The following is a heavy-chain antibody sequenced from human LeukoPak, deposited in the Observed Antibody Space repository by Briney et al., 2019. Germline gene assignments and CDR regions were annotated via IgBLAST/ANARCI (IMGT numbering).Heavy chain of an antibody. CDR2: INHSGST. CDR1: GGSFSGYY. CDR3: ARGSENSSPLDFDY. D-gene: IGHD6-6*01. Sequence: SETLSLTCAVYGGSFSGYYWSWIRQPPGEGLEWIGEINHSGSTNYNPSLKSRVTISVDTSKNQFSLKLSSVTAADTAVYCCARGSENSSPLDFDYWGQGTLVTVSS. J-gene: IGHJ4*02. V-gene: IGHV4-34*01.